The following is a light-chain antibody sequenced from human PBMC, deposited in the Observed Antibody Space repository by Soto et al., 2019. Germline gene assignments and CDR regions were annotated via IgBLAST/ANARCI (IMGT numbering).Light chain of an antibody. Sequence: DIQMTQSPSTLSASVGERVTLTCRASQSISSWLAWYQQKPGKAPKLLIYDASSVESGVPSRFSGSGSGTEFTLTISSLQPDDFSSYYCQQYNSYWTFGQGTNVEIK. V-gene: IGKV1-5*01. CDR2: DAS. CDR1: QSISSW. CDR3: QQYNSYWT. J-gene: IGKJ1*01.